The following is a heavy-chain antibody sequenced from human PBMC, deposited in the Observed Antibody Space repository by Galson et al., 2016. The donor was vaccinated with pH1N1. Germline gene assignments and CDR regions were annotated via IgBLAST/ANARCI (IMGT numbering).Heavy chain of an antibody. CDR2: IIGSGSIT. D-gene: IGHD5-24*01. CDR3: VREIRDDYNYGNFDY. V-gene: IGHV3-48*03. CDR1: GFNFKTYE. J-gene: IGHJ4*02. Sequence: SLRLSCAASGFNFKTYEMHWVRQAPGKGLEWVSYIIGSGSITNYADSVRGRFTISRDNAKSSLFLQMDSLRAEDTAIYYCVREIRDDYNYGNFDYWGQGTLVTVSS.